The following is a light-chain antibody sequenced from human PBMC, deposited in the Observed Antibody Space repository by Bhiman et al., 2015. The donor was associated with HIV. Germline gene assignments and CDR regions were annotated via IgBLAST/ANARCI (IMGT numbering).Light chain of an antibody. CDR3: SSYAGHNIYV. V-gene: IGLV2-23*02. Sequence: QSALTQPASVSGSPGQSITISCTGTSSDVGDYNFVSWYQQHPGKAPKLMIYDVSKWPSGVSNRFSGSKSGNTASLTISGLQADDEADYYCSSYAGHNIYVFGTGTKVTVL. CDR1: SSDVGDYNF. CDR2: DVS. J-gene: IGLJ1*01.